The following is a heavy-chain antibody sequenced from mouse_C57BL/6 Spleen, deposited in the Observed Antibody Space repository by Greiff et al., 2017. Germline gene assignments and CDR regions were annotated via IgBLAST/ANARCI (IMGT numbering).Heavy chain of an antibody. D-gene: IGHD1-1*01. CDR3: ARDYGSRFDY. Sequence: QVHVKQSGAELVKPGASVKISCKASGYAFSSYWMNWVKQRPGKGLEWIGQIYPGDGDTNYNGKFKGKATLTADKSSSSAYMQLSSLTSEDSAVYFCARDYGSRFDYWGQGTTLTVSS. J-gene: IGHJ2*01. CDR1: GYAFSSYW. CDR2: IYPGDGDT. V-gene: IGHV1-80*01.